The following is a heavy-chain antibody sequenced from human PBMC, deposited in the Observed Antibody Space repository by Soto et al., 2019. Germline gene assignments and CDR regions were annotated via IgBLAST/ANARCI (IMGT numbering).Heavy chain of an antibody. CDR1: GFSFSSYS. CDR2: INQDGSEK. V-gene: IGHV3-7*05. J-gene: IGHJ4*02. CDR3: TSLMVRGVMWLDY. D-gene: IGHD3-10*01. Sequence: GGSLRLSCAASGFSFSSYSMSWVRQASGKGLEWVANINQDGSEKYYVDSVKGRFTISRDNAKNSLYLQMNSLSAEDTAVYYCTSLMVRGVMWLDYWGQGALVTVSS.